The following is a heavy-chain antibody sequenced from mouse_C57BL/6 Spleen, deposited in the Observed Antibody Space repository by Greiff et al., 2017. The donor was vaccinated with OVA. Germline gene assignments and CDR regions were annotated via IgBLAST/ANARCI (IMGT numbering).Heavy chain of an antibody. D-gene: IGHD1-1*01. V-gene: IGHV1-39*01. CDR3: ARSPITTVYYFDY. Sequence: VQLKQSGPELVKPGASVKISCKASGYSFTDYNMNWVKQSHGKSLEWIGVINPNYGTTNYNQKFKGKATLTVDQSSSTAYMQLNSLTSEDSAVYYCARSPITTVYYFDYWGQGTTLTVSS. J-gene: IGHJ2*01. CDR2: INPNYGTT. CDR1: GYSFTDYN.